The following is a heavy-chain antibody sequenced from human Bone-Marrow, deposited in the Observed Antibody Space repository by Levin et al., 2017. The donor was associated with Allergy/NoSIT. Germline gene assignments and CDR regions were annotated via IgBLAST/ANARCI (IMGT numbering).Heavy chain of an antibody. Sequence: ASVKVSCKASGYTFTGYYMHWVRQAPGQGLEWMGRINPNSGGTNYAQKFQGRVTMTRDTSISTAYMELSRLRSDDTAVYYCARGAPDFAYYYMDVWGKGTTVTVSS. J-gene: IGHJ6*03. CDR1: GYTFTGYY. D-gene: IGHD3-3*01. CDR2: INPNSGGT. CDR3: ARGAPDFAYYYMDV. V-gene: IGHV1-2*06.